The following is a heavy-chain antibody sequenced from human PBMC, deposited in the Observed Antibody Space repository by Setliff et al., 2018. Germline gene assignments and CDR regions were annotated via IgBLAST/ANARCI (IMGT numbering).Heavy chain of an antibody. CDR1: GYTFSDYY. Sequence: GASVKVSCKASGYTFSDYYIHWMRQAPGQGLEWMGWIEPKSGDANYAQKLQGRVTMTRDMSVSTAYMELTRLTSDDTALYYCVRLVRYCSKTACQRISGEEVWGQGTLVTVSS. CDR2: IEPKSGDA. V-gene: IGHV1-2*02. J-gene: IGHJ4*02. CDR3: VRLVRYCSKTACQRISGEEV. D-gene: IGHD3-10*01.